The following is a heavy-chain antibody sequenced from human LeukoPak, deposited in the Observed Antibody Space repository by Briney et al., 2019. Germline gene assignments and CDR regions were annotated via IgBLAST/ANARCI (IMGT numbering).Heavy chain of an antibody. V-gene: IGHV3-30*02. CDR1: GFTFSSYG. CDR3: ARVSGWIQLRFDP. CDR2: IRYDGSNK. J-gene: IGHJ5*02. Sequence: GGSLRLSCAASGFTFSSYGMHWVRQAPGKGLEWVAFIRYDGSNKYYADSVKGRFTISRDNSKNTLFLQMNSLRAEDTAVYYCARVSGWIQLRFDPWGQGTLVTVSS. D-gene: IGHD5-18*01.